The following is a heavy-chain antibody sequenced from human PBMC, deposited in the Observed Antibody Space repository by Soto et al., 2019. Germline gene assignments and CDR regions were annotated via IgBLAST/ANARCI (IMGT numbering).Heavy chain of an antibody. Sequence: QSGGSLRLSCAASGFTFSSYGMHWVRQAPGKGLEWVAVIWYDGSNKYYADSVKGRFTISRDNSKNTLYLQMNSLRAEDTAVYYCARGGSSGWGDDAFDIWGQGTMVTVSS. CDR1: GFTFSSYG. V-gene: IGHV3-33*01. D-gene: IGHD6-19*01. CDR3: ARGGSSGWGDDAFDI. CDR2: IWYDGSNK. J-gene: IGHJ3*02.